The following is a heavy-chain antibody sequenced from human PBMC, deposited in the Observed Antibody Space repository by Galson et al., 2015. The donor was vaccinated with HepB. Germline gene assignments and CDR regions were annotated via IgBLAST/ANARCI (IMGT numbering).Heavy chain of an antibody. J-gene: IGHJ5*02. CDR2: ISSNGGST. Sequence: SLRLSCAASGFTFSSYAMHWVRQAPGKGLEYVSAISSNGGSTYYADSVKGRFTISRDNSKNTLYLQMSSLRAEDTAVYYCVKDSVRDYVWGSYRQKNWFDPWGQGTLVTVSS. V-gene: IGHV3-64D*06. CDR3: VKDSVRDYVWGSYRQKNWFDP. CDR1: GFTFSSYA. D-gene: IGHD3-16*02.